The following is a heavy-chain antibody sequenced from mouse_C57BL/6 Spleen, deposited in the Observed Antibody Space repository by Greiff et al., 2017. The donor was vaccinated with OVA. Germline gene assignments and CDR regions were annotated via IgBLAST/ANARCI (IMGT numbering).Heavy chain of an antibody. V-gene: IGHV2-9-1*01. Sequence: VQGVESGPGLVAPSQSLSITCTVSGFSLTSYAISWVRQPPGKGLEWLGVIWTGGGTNYNSALKSRLSISKDNSKSQVLLKMNSLQTDDTARYYCARVGYDYAPYAMDYWGQGTSVTVSS. CDR1: GFSLTSYA. J-gene: IGHJ4*01. CDR2: IWTGGGT. D-gene: IGHD2-4*01. CDR3: ARVGYDYAPYAMDY.